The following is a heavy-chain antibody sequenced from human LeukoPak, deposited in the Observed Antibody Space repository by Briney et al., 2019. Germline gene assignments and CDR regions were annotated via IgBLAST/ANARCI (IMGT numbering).Heavy chain of an antibody. CDR3: LEDVAVVVAAKPGI. Sequence: GGSLRLSCAASGFTFSTYAMSWVRQAPGKGLEWVSSISGSADSTYYADAVQGRFTISRDNSKNTLYLQMNSLRDEDTAVHYCLEDVAVVVAAKPGIWGQGTLVTVSS. D-gene: IGHD2-15*01. J-gene: IGHJ4*02. CDR2: ISGSADST. CDR1: GFTFSTYA. V-gene: IGHV3-23*01.